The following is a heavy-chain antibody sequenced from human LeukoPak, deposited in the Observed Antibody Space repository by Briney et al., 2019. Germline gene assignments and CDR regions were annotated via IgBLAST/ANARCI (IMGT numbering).Heavy chain of an antibody. J-gene: IGHJ4*02. D-gene: IGHD4-17*01. V-gene: IGHV3-48*02. CDR1: GFTFSDYS. CDR2: LGTSSGSI. Sequence: GVSLRLSCAASGFTFSDYSINWVRQAPGQGLEWVSYLGTSSGSIFYADSVKGRFTISRDNAKNSLYLQMNSLRDEDTAVYYCARDHDYAFDYWGQGTLVTVSS. CDR3: ARDHDYAFDY.